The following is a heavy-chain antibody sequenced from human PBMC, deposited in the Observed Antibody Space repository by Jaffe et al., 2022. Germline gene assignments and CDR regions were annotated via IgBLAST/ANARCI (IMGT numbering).Heavy chain of an antibody. J-gene: IGHJ5*02. CDR1: GGSISSSSYY. CDR3: ARRFGYQLLDSRGWFDP. CDR2: IYYSGST. V-gene: IGHV4-39*01. D-gene: IGHD2-2*01. Sequence: QLQLQESGPGLVKPSETLSLTCTVSGGSISSSSYYWGWIRQPPGKGLEWIGSIYYSGSTYYNPSLKSRVTISVDTSKNQFSLKLSSVTAADTAVYYCARRFGYQLLDSRGWFDPWGQGTLVTVSS.